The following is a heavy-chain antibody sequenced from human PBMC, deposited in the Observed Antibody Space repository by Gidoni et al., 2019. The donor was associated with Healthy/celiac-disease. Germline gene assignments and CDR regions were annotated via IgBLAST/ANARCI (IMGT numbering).Heavy chain of an antibody. CDR2: IYPGDSDT. CDR1: GYSFTSYW. CDR3: ARHRKPGIASTEGSDY. J-gene: IGHJ4*02. V-gene: IGHV5-51*01. Sequence: EVQLVQSGAEVTKPGESLKISCKASGYSFTSYWTGWVRQMPGKGLEWMGIIYPGDSDTRYSPSFQGQVTISADKSISTAYLQWSSLKASDTAMYYCARHRKPGIASTEGSDYWGQGTLVTVSS. D-gene: IGHD6-13*01.